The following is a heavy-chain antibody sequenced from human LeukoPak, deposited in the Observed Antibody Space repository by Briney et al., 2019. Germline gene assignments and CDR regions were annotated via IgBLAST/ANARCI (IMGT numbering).Heavy chain of an antibody. CDR2: IIPIFGTA. CDR1: GGTFSSYA. Sequence: RASVKVSCKASGGTFSSYAISWVRQAPGQGLEWMGGIIPIFGTANYAQKFQGRVTITADESTSTAYMEPSSLRSEDTAVYYCAVEAYSSSWYGSYWGQGTLVTVSS. CDR3: AVEAYSSSWYGSY. J-gene: IGHJ4*02. D-gene: IGHD6-13*01. V-gene: IGHV1-69*13.